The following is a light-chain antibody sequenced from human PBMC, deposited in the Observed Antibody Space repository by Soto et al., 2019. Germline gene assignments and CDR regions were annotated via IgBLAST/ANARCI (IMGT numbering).Light chain of an antibody. CDR2: DVT. CDR3: CSYTSASTHV. J-gene: IGLJ1*01. CDR1: ISDVGGYNY. V-gene: IGLV2-14*01. Sequence: QSALTQPASVCGSHGQAITLSCTGTISDVGGYNYVSWYQQHPGKAPKLVIYDVTNRPSGVSHRFSGAKSGNTASLTISRLQAEDEADHYCCSYTSASTHVFGTGTKLTVL.